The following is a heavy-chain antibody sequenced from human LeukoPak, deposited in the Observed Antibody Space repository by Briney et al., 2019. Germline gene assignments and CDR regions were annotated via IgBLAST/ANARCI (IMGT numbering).Heavy chain of an antibody. V-gene: IGHV3-11*01. CDR2: ISSSGSTI. Sequence: GGSLRLSCAASGFTFSDYYMSWIRQAPGKGLEWVSYISSSGSTIYYADSVKGRFTISRDNAKNSLYLQTNSLRAEDTAVYYCARAHGILYNWFDPWGQGTLVTVSS. J-gene: IGHJ5*02. CDR1: GFTFSDYY. D-gene: IGHD1-14*01. CDR3: ARAHGILYNWFDP.